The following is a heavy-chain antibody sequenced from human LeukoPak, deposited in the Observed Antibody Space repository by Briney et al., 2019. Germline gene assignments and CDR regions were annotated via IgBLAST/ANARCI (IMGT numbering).Heavy chain of an antibody. D-gene: IGHD2-21*02. CDR3: VREYCGGDCYTDF. CDR1: GFTFSLYW. CDR2: LNSDGSIT. V-gene: IGHV3-74*01. J-gene: IGHJ4*02. Sequence: GGSLRLSCAASGFTFSLYWMHWVRQTPGKGLVWVSRLNSDGSITTYADSVKGRFTISRDNAKNTLYLQMNSLRAEDTALYCCVREYCGGDCYTDFWGQGTLVTVSS.